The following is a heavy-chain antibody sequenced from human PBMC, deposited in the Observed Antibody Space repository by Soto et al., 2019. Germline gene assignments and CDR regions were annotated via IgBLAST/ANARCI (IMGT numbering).Heavy chain of an antibody. CDR3: ARASGESYPGSRVFDS. V-gene: IGHV3-23*01. D-gene: IGHD3-10*01. CDR2: ILNTGGDT. J-gene: IGHJ4*02. Sequence: GGSLRLSCAASGFTFSSYAMTWVRQAPGKGLEWVSVILNTGGDTLYADSVKGRFTISRDNSKDTLYLQMNILRVEDTAIYYCARASGESYPGSRVFDSWGQGTQVTVYS. CDR1: GFTFSSYA.